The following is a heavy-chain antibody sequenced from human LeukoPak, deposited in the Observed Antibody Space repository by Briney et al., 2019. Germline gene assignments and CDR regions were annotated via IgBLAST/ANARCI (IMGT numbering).Heavy chain of an antibody. CDR2: IRRSSSNI. Sequence: GGSLRLSCAASGFTFSIYSMNWVRQAPGKGLEWISYIRRSSSNIYYADSVKGRFTISRDNSKNTLYLQMNSLRAEDTAVYYCAKSATWATTVTTQGAFDIWGQGTMVTVSS. D-gene: IGHD4-17*01. CDR3: AKSATWATTVTTQGAFDI. J-gene: IGHJ3*02. V-gene: IGHV3-48*01. CDR1: GFTFSIYS.